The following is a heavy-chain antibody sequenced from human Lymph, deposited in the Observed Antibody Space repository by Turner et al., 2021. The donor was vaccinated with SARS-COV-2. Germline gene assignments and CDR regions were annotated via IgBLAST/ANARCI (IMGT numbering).Heavy chain of an antibody. J-gene: IGHJ3*02. V-gene: IGHV4-39*01. Sequence: QLQLQESGPGLVKPSETLSLTCTISGGSISSSSYCWGWIRQPPGKGLECIGSIYYSGSTYYNPSLKSRVTISVDTSKNQFSLKLSSVTAADTAVYYCARNAYDFWSGYFSVNAFGIWGQGTIVTVSS. CDR3: ARNAYDFWSGYFSVNAFGI. D-gene: IGHD3-3*01. CDR2: IYYSGST. CDR1: GGSISSSSYC.